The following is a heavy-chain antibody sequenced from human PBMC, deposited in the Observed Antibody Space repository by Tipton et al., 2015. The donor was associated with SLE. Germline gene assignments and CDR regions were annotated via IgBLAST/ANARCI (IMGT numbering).Heavy chain of an antibody. CDR3: AKDRRLRLVEPWVQH. V-gene: IGHV3-23*01. Sequence: SLRLSCAASGFTFSSYAMSWVRQAPGKGLEWVSAISGSGGSTYYADSVKGRFTISRDNSKNTLYLQMNSLRAEDTAVYYCAKDRRLRLVEPWVQHWVQGTLVTVSS. CDR1: GFTFSSYA. J-gene: IGHJ1*01. CDR2: ISGSGGST. D-gene: IGHD3-16*01.